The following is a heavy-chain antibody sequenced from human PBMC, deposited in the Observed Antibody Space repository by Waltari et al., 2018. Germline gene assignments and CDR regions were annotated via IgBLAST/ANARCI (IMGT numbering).Heavy chain of an antibody. CDR3: VKASQYMTYGFDY. D-gene: IGHD2-8*01. CDR1: GFTFSDYA. V-gene: IGHV3-30*02. CDR2: IRSDGRSR. J-gene: IGHJ4*02. Sequence: QVQLVESGGGVVQPGESLRLSCAASGFTFSDYAMDWVRQAPGKGLEWVAYIRSDGRSRNHADSVKGRFTISRDSSTNTLYLQMNSLRVEDTAIYYCVKASQYMTYGFDYWGQGTLVTVSS.